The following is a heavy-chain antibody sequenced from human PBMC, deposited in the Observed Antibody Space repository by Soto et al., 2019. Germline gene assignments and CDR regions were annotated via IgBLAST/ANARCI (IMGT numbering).Heavy chain of an antibody. CDR3: TKPPGSSSGY. CDR2: ISGGGGST. J-gene: IGHJ4*02. Sequence: GGSLRLSCVASGFTFMNYALTWVRQAPGKGLEWVSTISGGGGSTYYADSVKGRFTISRDKSKNTLYLQMDGLRAEDTAVYYCTKPPGSSSGYWGQGTLVTVSS. V-gene: IGHV3-23*01. D-gene: IGHD6-6*01. CDR1: GFTFMNYA.